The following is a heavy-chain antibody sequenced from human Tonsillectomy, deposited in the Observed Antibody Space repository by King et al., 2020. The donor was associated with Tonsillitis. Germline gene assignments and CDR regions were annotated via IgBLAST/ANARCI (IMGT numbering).Heavy chain of an antibody. V-gene: IGHV4-4*07. Sequence: VQLQESGPGLVKPSETLSLTCTVSGVSISSYYWTWIRQPAGKGLEWIGRFYSSGSSNYNPSLKSRVTMSVDTSKSHLSLNLSSVTAADTAVYYCAREFSNTEGRALDYWGQGTLVTVSS. CDR2: FYSSGSS. J-gene: IGHJ4*02. D-gene: IGHD6-13*01. CDR3: AREFSNTEGRALDY. CDR1: GVSISSYY.